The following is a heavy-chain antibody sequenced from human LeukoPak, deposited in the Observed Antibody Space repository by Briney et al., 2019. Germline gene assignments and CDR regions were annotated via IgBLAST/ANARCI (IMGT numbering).Heavy chain of an antibody. D-gene: IGHD5-18*01. J-gene: IGHJ6*02. Sequence: GASVKVSCKASGYTFTSYGISWVRQAPGQGLEWMGWISAYNGNTNYAQKLQGRVTMTTDTSTSTAYMELRSLRSDDTAVYYCARAAMVTLYRPTNHYGMDVWGQGTTVTVSS. CDR2: ISAYNGNT. V-gene: IGHV1-18*01. CDR1: GYTFTSYG. CDR3: ARAAMVTLYRPTNHYGMDV.